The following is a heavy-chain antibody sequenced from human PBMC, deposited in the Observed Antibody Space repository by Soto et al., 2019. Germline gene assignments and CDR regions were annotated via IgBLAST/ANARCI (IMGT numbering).Heavy chain of an antibody. Sequence: GGSLRLSCAASGFTLRSYGMHWVRQAPGKGLEWVAVISYDGSNKYYADSVKGRLTISRDNSKNTLYLQMNSLRGEDTAVYYCAKDNGSGCDWLRVGDASDIWGQGTMVT. D-gene: IGHD5-12*01. CDR2: ISYDGSNK. CDR3: AKDNGSGCDWLRVGDASDI. V-gene: IGHV3-30*18. J-gene: IGHJ3*02. CDR1: GFTLRSYG.